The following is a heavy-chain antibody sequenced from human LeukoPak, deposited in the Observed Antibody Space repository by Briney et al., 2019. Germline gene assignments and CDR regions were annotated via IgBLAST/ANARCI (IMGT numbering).Heavy chain of an antibody. Sequence: SETLSLTCAVYGGSFSGYYWSWIRQPPGKGLEWIGEINHSGSTNYNPSLKSRVTISVDTSKNQFSLKLSSVTAADTAVYYCARGSVRHPNSDAFDIWGQGTMVTVSS. D-gene: IGHD2/OR15-2a*01. CDR1: GGSFSGYY. CDR2: INHSGST. CDR3: ARGSVRHPNSDAFDI. J-gene: IGHJ3*02. V-gene: IGHV4-34*01.